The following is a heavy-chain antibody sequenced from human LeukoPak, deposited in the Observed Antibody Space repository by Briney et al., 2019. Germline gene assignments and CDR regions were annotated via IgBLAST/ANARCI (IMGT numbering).Heavy chain of an antibody. D-gene: IGHD3-16*01. Sequence: GGSLRLSCAASGFTFSSYSMNWVRQAPGKGLEWVSVIYTDGTTYYADSVKGRFTISRDNSKNTLYLQMNSLSAEDTAVYYCVSTRGYAYGYNWGQGTLVTVSS. CDR1: GFTFSSYS. V-gene: IGHV3-53*01. J-gene: IGHJ4*02. CDR2: IYTDGTT. CDR3: VSTRGYAYGYN.